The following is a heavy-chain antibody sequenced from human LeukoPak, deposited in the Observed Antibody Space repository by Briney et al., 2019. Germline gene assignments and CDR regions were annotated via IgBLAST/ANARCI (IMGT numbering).Heavy chain of an antibody. J-gene: IGHJ4*02. Sequence: SETLSLTCTVSGGSVSSGSYYWSWNRPPPGKGLVWIGYIYYSGNTNYNPSLNSRVTIPVDTSKNQFSLKLSSVTAAHTAVYYYARGRYSGYDFGDRLDYWGQGTLVTVSS. CDR2: IYYSGNT. CDR3: ARGRYSGYDFGDRLDY. CDR1: GGSVSSGSYY. V-gene: IGHV4-61*01. D-gene: IGHD5-12*01.